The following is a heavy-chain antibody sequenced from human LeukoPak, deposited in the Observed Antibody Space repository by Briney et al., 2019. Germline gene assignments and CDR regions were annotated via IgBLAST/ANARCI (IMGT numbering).Heavy chain of an antibody. J-gene: IGHJ4*02. CDR1: GYGFNNHW. CDR2: IFPGDSDT. Sequence: GESLKISCQGSGYGFNNHWIGWVRQTPGKGLEWMAIIFPGDSDTRCSPSFQGQVTISADRSITTAYLQWSRLKASDTAIYYCARSSETYFTTFDSWGQGTLVTVSS. CDR3: ARSSETYFTTFDS. D-gene: IGHD2/OR15-2a*01. V-gene: IGHV5-51*01.